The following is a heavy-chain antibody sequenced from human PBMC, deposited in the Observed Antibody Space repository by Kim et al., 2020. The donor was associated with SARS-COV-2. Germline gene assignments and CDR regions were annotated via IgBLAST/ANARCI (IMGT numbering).Heavy chain of an antibody. CDR3: ARDHCTSTGCYEDYYYGMDV. CDR1: GYTLTGYY. CDR2: INPSSGGT. J-gene: IGHJ6*02. V-gene: IGHV1-2*02. Sequence: ASVKVSCKASGYTLTGYYMHWVRQAPGQGLEWMGWINPSSGGTTYAQKFQGRVTMTRDTSISTAYMELSRLRSDDTAVYYCARDHCTSTGCYEDYYYGMDVWGQGTTVTVSS. D-gene: IGHD2-2*01.